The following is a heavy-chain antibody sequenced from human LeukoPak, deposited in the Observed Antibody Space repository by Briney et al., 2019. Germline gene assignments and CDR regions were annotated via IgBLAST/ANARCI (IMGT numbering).Heavy chain of an antibody. CDR3: ARESDKHYDFWSGYLALDY. CDR1: GFTFSSYA. J-gene: IGHJ4*02. V-gene: IGHV3-30-3*01. Sequence: PGGSLRLSCAASGFTFSSYAMHWVRQAPGKGLEWVAVISYDGSNKYYADSVKGRFTISRDNSKNTLYLQMNSLRAEDTAVYYCARESDKHYDFWSGYLALDYWGQGTLVTVSS. D-gene: IGHD3-3*01. CDR2: ISYDGSNK.